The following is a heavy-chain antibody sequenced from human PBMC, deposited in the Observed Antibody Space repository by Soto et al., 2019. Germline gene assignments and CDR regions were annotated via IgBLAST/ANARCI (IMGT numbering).Heavy chain of an antibody. CDR3: ARDYNSGWYGTFDY. D-gene: IGHD6-19*01. Sequence: GESLRLSCAASGFTFSGSGMHWVRQAPGKGLEWVALMSYDGSNEYYADSVKGRFTISRDNSKNTLYLQMSSLRAEDTAVYYCARDYNSGWYGTFDYWGQGTLVTVSS. CDR1: GFTFSGSG. CDR2: MSYDGSNE. J-gene: IGHJ4*02. V-gene: IGHV3-30*03.